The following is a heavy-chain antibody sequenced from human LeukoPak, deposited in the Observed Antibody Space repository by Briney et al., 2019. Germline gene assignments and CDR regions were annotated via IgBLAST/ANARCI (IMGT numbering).Heavy chain of an antibody. D-gene: IGHD3-9*01. CDR3: TRAISVN. CDR2: ISGDGSIT. J-gene: IGHJ4*02. V-gene: IGHV3-74*01. CDR1: GFTFSSYA. Sequence: GGSLRLSCAASGFTFSSYAMHWVRQAPGEGLVWVSRISGDGSITNYADSVKGRFTISRDNAKNTLYLQMNSLRAEDTAVYYCTRAISVNWGQGILVTVSS.